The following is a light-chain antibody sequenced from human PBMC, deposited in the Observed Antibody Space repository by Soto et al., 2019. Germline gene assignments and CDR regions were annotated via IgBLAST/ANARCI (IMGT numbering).Light chain of an antibody. CDR2: AAS. Sequence: PSTLSGSVGDRVTITGRASQTISSWLAWYQQKPGKAPKLLIFAASTLVRGVPSRFSGRGSGTEFTLTISSLQADDYATFYCQQYHTDWTFGQGTKVDIK. CDR3: QQYHTDWT. CDR1: QTISSW. J-gene: IGKJ1*01. V-gene: IGKV1-5*01.